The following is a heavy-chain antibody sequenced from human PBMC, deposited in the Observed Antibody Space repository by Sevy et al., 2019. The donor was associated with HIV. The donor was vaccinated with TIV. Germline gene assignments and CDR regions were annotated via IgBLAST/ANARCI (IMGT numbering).Heavy chain of an antibody. CDR3: ARANGYSSSWYAT. CDR2: IYYSGST. Sequence: SETLSLTCTVSGGSISSYYWSWIRQPPGKGLEWIGYIYYSGSTNYNPSLKSRVPISVDTSKNQFSLKLSSVTAADTAVYYCARANGYSSSWYATWGQGTLVTVSS. J-gene: IGHJ4*02. CDR1: GGSISSYY. D-gene: IGHD6-13*01. V-gene: IGHV4-59*01.